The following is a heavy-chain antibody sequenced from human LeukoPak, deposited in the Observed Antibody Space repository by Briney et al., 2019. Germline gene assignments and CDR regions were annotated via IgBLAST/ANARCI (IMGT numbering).Heavy chain of an antibody. CDR3: ARDILATSIAAPYY. CDR1: GYSISSGYY. V-gene: IGHV4-61*01. D-gene: IGHD6-13*01. J-gene: IGHJ4*02. CDR2: IYFSGST. Sequence: SETLSLTCTVSGYSISSGYYWTWIRQPPGKGLEWIGYIYFSGSTNYNPSLKNRVTFSVDTSKNQFSLRLSSVNAADTAVYYCARDILATSIAAPYYWGQGTLVTVSS.